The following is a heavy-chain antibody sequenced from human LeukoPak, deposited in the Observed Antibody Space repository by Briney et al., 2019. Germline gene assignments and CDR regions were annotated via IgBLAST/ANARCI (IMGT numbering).Heavy chain of an antibody. D-gene: IGHD2-2*02. CDR3: AAGSTSCYTCYYYYYMDV. Sequence: ASVKVSCKASGGTFSSYAISWVRQAPGQGLEWMGGIIPIFGTANYAQKFQGRVTITADESTSTAYMELSSLRSEDTAVYYCAAGSTSCYTCYYYYYMDVWGKGTTVTVSS. CDR2: IIPIFGTA. V-gene: IGHV1-69*13. J-gene: IGHJ6*03. CDR1: GGTFSSYA.